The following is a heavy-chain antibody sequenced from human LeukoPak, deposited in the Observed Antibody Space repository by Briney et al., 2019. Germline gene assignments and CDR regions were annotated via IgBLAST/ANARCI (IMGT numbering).Heavy chain of an antibody. CDR2: IWYDGSNK. CDR1: GFTFSSYG. J-gene: IGHJ4*02. Sequence: PGGSLRLSCAASGFTFSSYGMHWVRQAPGKGLEWVAVIWYDGSNKYYADSEKGRFTISRDNSKNTLYLQMNSLRAEDTAVYYCAKSDKRFGNSEDDVDYWGQGTLVTVSS. CDR3: AKSDKRFGNSEDDVDY. D-gene: IGHD4-23*01. V-gene: IGHV3-33*06.